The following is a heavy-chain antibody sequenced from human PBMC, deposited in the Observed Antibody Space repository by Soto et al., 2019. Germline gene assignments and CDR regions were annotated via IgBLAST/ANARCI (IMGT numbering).Heavy chain of an antibody. CDR3: ASSSSSFFDY. J-gene: IGHJ4*02. CDR1: GYTFTSYG. CDR2: INACNGNT. D-gene: IGHD6-13*01. V-gene: IGHV1-3*01. Sequence: GASVKVSCKASGYTFTSYGISWVRQAPGQRLEWMGWINACNGNTKYSQKFQGRVTITRDTSASTAYMELSSLRSEDTAVYSCASSSSSFFDYWGQGTLVTVS.